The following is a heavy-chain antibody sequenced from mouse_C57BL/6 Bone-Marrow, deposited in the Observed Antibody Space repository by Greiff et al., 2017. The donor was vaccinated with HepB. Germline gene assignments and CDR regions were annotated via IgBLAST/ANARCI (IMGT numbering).Heavy chain of an antibody. Sequence: VQLQQSGAELMKPGASVKLSCKATGYTFTGYWIEWVKQRPGHGLEWIGEILPGSGSTNYNEKFKGKATLTADTSSNTAYLQLSSLTTEDSAICSCARYPYYAMDFWGQGTSVTVSS. J-gene: IGHJ4*01. CDR1: GYTFTGYW. CDR3: ARYPYYAMDF. V-gene: IGHV1-9*01. CDR2: ILPGSGST.